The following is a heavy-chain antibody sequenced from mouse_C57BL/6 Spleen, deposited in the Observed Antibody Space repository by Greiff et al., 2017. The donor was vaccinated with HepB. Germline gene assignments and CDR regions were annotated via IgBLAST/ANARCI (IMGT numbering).Heavy chain of an antibody. D-gene: IGHD6-5*01. CDR1: GYTFTSYW. J-gene: IGHJ4*01. Sequence: VKLQQPGAELVKPGASVKMSCKAFGYTFTSYWIIWGKLRPGQGLEWIGDIYPGSGSTNYNEKFKSKATLTVDTSPSTAYMQLSSLTSEDSAIYYCARRAYAYAMDYWGQGTSVTVSS. CDR3: ARRAYAYAMDY. V-gene: IGHV1-55*01. CDR2: IYPGSGST.